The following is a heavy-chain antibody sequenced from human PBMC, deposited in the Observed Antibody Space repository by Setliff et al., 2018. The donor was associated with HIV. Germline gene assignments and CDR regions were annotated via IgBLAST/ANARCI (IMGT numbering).Heavy chain of an antibody. D-gene: IGHD5-18*01. CDR3: ARGEAAMVTTSIDI. V-gene: IGHV3-74*01. Sequence: PGGSLRLSCAASGFTFSSYWMHWVRQAPGKGLVWVSRINSDGSSTSYADSVKGRFTISRDNAKNSLYLQMNSLRVEDTAVYYCARGEAAMVTTSIDIWGQGTMVTVSS. CDR2: INSDGSST. CDR1: GFTFSSYW. J-gene: IGHJ3*02.